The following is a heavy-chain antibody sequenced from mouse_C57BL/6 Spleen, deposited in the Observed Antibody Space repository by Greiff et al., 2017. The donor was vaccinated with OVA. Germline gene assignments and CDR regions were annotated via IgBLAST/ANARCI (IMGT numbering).Heavy chain of an antibody. D-gene: IGHD2-3*01. Sequence: EVKLVESGGGLVKPGGSLKLSCAASGFTFSDYGMHWVRQAPEQGLEWVAYISSGSSTIYYADTVKGRFTISRDNAKNTLFLQMSSLRAEDTAIYYCARGGDGYTYAMDYWGQGTSVTVSS. CDR2: ISSGSSTI. J-gene: IGHJ4*01. CDR3: ARGGDGYTYAMDY. V-gene: IGHV5-17*01. CDR1: GFTFSDYG.